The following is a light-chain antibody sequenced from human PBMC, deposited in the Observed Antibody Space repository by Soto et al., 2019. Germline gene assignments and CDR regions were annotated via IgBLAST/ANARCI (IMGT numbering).Light chain of an antibody. V-gene: IGKV3-15*01. CDR2: GAS. CDR3: QQYNNWPLALT. CDR1: QSVSSN. J-gene: IGKJ4*01. Sequence: EIVMTQSPATLSVSPGERATLSCRASQSVSSNLAWYQQKPGQAPRLLIYGASTRATDIPARFSGSGSGTEFTLTISSLQSEDFAVYYCQQYNNWPLALTFGGGTKVEIK.